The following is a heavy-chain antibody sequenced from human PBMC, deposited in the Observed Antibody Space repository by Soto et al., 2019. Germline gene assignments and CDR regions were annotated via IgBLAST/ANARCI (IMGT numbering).Heavy chain of an antibody. J-gene: IGHJ6*02. CDR1: GGSFSGYY. Sequence: PWGTLSLTCAVYGGSFSGYYWTGIRQPRGKGREWSGEINHSGSTNYNPSLNSRVTISVDTSKTQFSLKLSSVPAADTAVSYCARGSSSSWYRGVDYYYYGMDVWGQGTTVTVSS. D-gene: IGHD6-13*01. CDR3: ARGSSSSWYRGVDYYYYGMDV. V-gene: IGHV4-34*01. CDR2: INHSGST.